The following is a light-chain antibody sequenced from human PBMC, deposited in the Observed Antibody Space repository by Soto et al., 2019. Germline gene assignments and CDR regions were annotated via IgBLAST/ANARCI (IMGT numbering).Light chain of an antibody. CDR2: AAS. CDR1: QSIGTS. CDR3: QQSYSTPHT. Sequence: DIQMTQSPSSLSASVGDRVTITCRASQSIGTSLNWYQFKAGKAPKLLIYAASSFQSGVPSRFSGSGSATDFTLTISSLQPEDFATYYCQQSYSTPHTFGQGTKLEIK. J-gene: IGKJ2*01. V-gene: IGKV1-39*01.